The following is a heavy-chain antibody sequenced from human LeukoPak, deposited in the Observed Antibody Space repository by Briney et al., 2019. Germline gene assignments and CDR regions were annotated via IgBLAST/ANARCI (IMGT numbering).Heavy chain of an antibody. CDR1: GFTFSSYE. CDR3: AELGITMIGGV. CDR2: ISSSGSTI. V-gene: IGHV3-48*03. D-gene: IGHD3-10*02. J-gene: IGHJ6*04. Sequence: GGSLRLSCAASGFTFSSYEMNWVRQAPGKGLEWVSYISSSGSTIYYADFVKGRFTISRDNAKNSLYLQMNSLRAEDTAVYYCAELGITMIGGVWGKGTTVTISS.